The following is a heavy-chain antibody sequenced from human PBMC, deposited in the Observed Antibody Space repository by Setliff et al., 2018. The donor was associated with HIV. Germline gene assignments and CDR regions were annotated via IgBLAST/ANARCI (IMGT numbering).Heavy chain of an antibody. Sequence: SVKVSCKASGKTLSVHPISWVRQAPGRGLEWMGGIIPAFGRANYAQKFQGRVTITTDESTTTVFMELTGLRSEDTAVYYCARGYSSGWYAGFHYYYYYGMDVWGQGTTVTVSS. J-gene: IGHJ6*02. D-gene: IGHD6-19*01. CDR1: GKTLSVHP. V-gene: IGHV1-69*05. CDR3: ARGYSSGWYAGFHYYYYYGMDV. CDR2: IIPAFGRA.